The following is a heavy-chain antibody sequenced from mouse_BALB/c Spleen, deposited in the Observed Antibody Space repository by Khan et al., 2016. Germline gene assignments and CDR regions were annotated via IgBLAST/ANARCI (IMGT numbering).Heavy chain of an antibody. V-gene: IGHV6-6*02. J-gene: IGHJ2*01. CDR3: TDVNLDY. CDR2: IRLKSNNYAT. Sequence: EVELVESGGGLVQPGGSMKLSCVASGFTFSNYWMNWVRQSPEKGLEWVAEIRLKSNNYATHYAESVKGRFTISRDDSKSSVYLQMNNLRAEDTGIYYCTDVNLDYWGQGTTLTVSS. CDR1: GFTFSNYW.